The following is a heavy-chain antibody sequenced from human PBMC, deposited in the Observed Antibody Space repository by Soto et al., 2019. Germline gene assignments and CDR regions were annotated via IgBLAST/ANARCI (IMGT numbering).Heavy chain of an antibody. D-gene: IGHD3-16*01. J-gene: IGHJ5*02. V-gene: IGHV1-69*13. CDR3: AAVILHTPHRRPRSIDL. CDR1: GGTFRNYA. Sequence: VNVSCKASGGTFRNYAINWVRQAPGQGLEWMGGIIPLFATSNYAQKFLGRLTFTADESAGTAYMELSSLRSEDTAVYYCAAVILHTPHRRPRSIDLWCQGLLVT. CDR2: IIPLFATS.